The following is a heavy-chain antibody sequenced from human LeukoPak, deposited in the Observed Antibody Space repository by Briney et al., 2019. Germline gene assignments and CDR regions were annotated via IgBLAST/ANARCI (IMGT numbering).Heavy chain of an antibody. CDR1: GFTFSSYA. Sequence: GRSLRLSCAASGFTFSSYAMHWVCQAPGKGQDRVAVISYDGSNKYYADSVKGRFTISRDNSKNTLYLQMNSLRAEDTAVYYCARVAFPQGGSSYYFDYWGQGTLVTVSS. CDR3: ARVAFPQGGSSYYFDY. D-gene: IGHD2-15*01. J-gene: IGHJ4*02. CDR2: ISYDGSNK. V-gene: IGHV3-30-3*01.